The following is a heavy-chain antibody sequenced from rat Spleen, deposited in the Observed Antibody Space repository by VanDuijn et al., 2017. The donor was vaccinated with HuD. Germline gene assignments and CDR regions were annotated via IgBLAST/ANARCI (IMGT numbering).Heavy chain of an antibody. CDR1: GFTFNNYW. V-gene: IGHV5-31*01. CDR3: TRDHYYYSGDPHYFDY. CDR2: ITNTGGST. Sequence: EVQLVESGGGLVQPGRSLKLSCVASGFTFNNYWMTWIRQAPGKGLEWVASITNTGGSTYYPDSVKGRFTISRDNAKSTLYLQMNSLRSEDTATYYCTRDHYYYSGDPHYFDYWGQGVMVTVSS. D-gene: IGHD1-1*01. J-gene: IGHJ2*01.